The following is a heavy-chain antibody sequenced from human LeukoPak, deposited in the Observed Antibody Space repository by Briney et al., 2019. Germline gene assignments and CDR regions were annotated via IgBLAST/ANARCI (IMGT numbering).Heavy chain of an antibody. CDR2: IYHSGST. V-gene: IGHV4-38-2*02. Sequence: PSETLSLTCTVSGYSISSGYYWGWIRQPPGKGLEWIGSIYHSGSTYYNPSLKSRVTISVDTSKNQFSLKLSSVTAADTAVYYCARDQANRIDCRGQGTLVTVSS. CDR1: GYSISSGYY. CDR3: ARDQANRIDC. J-gene: IGHJ4*02. D-gene: IGHD2/OR15-2a*01.